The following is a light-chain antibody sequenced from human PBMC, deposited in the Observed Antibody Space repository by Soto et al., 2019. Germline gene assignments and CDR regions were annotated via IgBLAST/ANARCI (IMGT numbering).Light chain of an antibody. CDR2: DVS. CDR3: CSYAGSYTWV. CDR1: SSDVGGYNY. Sequence: QSALTQPRSVSGSPGQSVTISCTGTSSDVGGYNYVSWYQQHPGKAPKLMIYDVSKRPSGVPDRFSGSKSGNTASLTISGLQDEDEDDYYCCSYAGSYTWVFGGGTQLTVL. J-gene: IGLJ3*02. V-gene: IGLV2-11*01.